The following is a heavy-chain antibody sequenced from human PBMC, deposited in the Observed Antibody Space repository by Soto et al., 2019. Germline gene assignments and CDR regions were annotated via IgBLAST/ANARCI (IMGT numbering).Heavy chain of an antibody. V-gene: IGHV1-18*04. CDR2: ISAYNGNT. Sequence: SVKVSCKASGYTFTSYCISWVRQAPGQGLGWMVWISAYNGNTNYAQKLQGRVTMTTDTSTSTAYMELRSLRSDDTAVYYCARYAGYYDSSGYYYFYYFDYWGQGTLVTVSS. D-gene: IGHD3-22*01. J-gene: IGHJ4*02. CDR1: GYTFTSYC. CDR3: ARYAGYYDSSGYYYFYYFDY.